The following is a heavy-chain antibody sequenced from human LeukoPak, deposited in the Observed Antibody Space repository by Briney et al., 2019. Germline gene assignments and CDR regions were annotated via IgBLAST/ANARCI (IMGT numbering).Heavy chain of an antibody. D-gene: IGHD2-21*01. V-gene: IGHV4-59*08. Sequence: PWETLSLTCTVSGGSISSYYWSWIRQPPGKGLEWIGYIYYSGSTNYNPSLKSRVTISVDTSKNQFSLKLSSVTAADTAVYYCAIPYYSDAFDIWGQGTMVTVSS. J-gene: IGHJ3*02. CDR2: IYYSGST. CDR1: GGSISSYY. CDR3: AIPYYSDAFDI.